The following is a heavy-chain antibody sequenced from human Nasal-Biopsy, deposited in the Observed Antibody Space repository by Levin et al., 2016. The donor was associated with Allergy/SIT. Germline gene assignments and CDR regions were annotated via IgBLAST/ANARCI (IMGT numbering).Heavy chain of an antibody. CDR2: INSDGSST. V-gene: IGHV3-74*01. J-gene: IGHJ5*02. D-gene: IGHD2-2*01. CDR1: GFTFSSHW. CDR3: ARELIVVPSAIRWLDP. Sequence: GGSLRLSCAASGFTFSSHWMHWVRQAPGKGLVWVSHINSDGSSTSYAGAVKGRFTVSRDNAKSTVYLQMNSLRAEDTAVYYCARELIVVPSAIRWLDPWGQGTLVTVSS.